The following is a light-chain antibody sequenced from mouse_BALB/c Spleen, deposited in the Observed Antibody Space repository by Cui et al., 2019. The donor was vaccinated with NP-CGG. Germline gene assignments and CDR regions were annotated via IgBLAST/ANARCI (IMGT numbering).Light chain of an antibody. CDR2: GTN. CDR1: TGAVTTSNY. CDR3: ALWYSNHWV. J-gene: IGLJ1*01. Sequence: QAVWPQEPALTTSPGETVTLTCRSSTGAVTTSNYANWVQEKPDHLFTGLIGGTNNRAPGVPARFSGSLIGDKAALTITGAQTEDEAIYFCALWYSNHWVFGGGTKLTVL. V-gene: IGLV1*01.